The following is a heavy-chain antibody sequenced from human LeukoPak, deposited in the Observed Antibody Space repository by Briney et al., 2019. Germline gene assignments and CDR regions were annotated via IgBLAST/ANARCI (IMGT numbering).Heavy chain of an antibody. CDR2: IYYSGST. Sequence: SESLSLTCTLSGGSLSSYFWSWSRQPPGKGLEWIGYIYYSGSTNYNPSPKSRVTISAATSKNQFSLKMSSVTAADTAVYYCARYFSSGWYFFDYWGQGTLVTVSS. CDR1: GGSLSSYF. J-gene: IGHJ4*02. CDR3: ARYFSSGWYFFDY. V-gene: IGHV4-59*01. D-gene: IGHD6-19*01.